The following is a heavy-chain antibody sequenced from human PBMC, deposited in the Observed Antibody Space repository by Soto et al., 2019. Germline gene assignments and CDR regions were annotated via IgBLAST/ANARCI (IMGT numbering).Heavy chain of an antibody. D-gene: IGHD2-2*02. Sequence: QIQLVQSGGDVKKPGASVKVSCKASGYTFSSCGIAWVRQAPGQGLEWMGWVSGYNGNTNYAQKFQGRVTMTTDTAKRTAYMELRSLGSDDTAVYYCARDIVVVQTVIWDGMDVWGQGTTVTVSS. CDR1: GYTFSSCG. CDR3: ARDIVVVQTVIWDGMDV. CDR2: VSGYNGNT. V-gene: IGHV1-18*01. J-gene: IGHJ6*02.